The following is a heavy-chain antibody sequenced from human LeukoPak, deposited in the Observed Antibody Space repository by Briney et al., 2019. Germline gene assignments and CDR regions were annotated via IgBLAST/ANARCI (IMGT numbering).Heavy chain of an antibody. CDR2: IQTDGSST. J-gene: IGHJ3*02. D-gene: IGHD2-15*01. Sequence: GGSLRLSCAASGFTFSTYLMHWVRQAPGKGLVWVSRIQTDGSSTTYADSVKGRFTISGDNAKNTLYLQMNSLRVEDTAVYYCARRSDIGDGFDIWGQGTMVPVSS. CDR1: GFTFSTYL. V-gene: IGHV3-74*01. CDR3: ARRSDIGDGFDI.